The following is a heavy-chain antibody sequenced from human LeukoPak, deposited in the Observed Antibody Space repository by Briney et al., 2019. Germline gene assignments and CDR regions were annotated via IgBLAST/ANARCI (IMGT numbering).Heavy chain of an antibody. D-gene: IGHD5-24*01. V-gene: IGHV1-18*01. CDR3: VRDLPVEMATSSNDY. Sequence: GASVTVSCKASGYTFTSYGISWVRQAPGQGLEWMGWISAYNGNTNYAQKLQGRVTMTTDTSTSTAYMELRSLRSDDTAVYYCVRDLPVEMATSSNDYWGQGTLVTVSS. CDR2: ISAYNGNT. CDR1: GYTFTSYG. J-gene: IGHJ4*02.